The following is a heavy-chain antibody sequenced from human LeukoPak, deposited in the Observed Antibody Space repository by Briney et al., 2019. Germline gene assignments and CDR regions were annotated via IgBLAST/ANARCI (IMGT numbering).Heavy chain of an antibody. Sequence: PGGSLRLSCAASGFTFSSYAMHWVRQAPGKGLEWVAVISYDGSNKYYADSVKGRFTISRDNSKNTLYLQMNSLRAEDTAVYYCAKDEGLGSSSDYWGQGTLVTVSS. V-gene: IGHV3-30-3*01. CDR3: AKDEGLGSSSDY. CDR1: GFTFSSYA. J-gene: IGHJ4*02. CDR2: ISYDGSNK. D-gene: IGHD3-16*01.